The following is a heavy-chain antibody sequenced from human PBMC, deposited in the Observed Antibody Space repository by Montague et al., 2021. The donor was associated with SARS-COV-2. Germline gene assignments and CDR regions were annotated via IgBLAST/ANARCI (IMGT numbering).Heavy chain of an antibody. Sequence: ETLSLICTVSGGSVSSSPYYWGWIRQPPGRGLEWIGSISYSGRTYFSPSLKSRLTISIDSSKNQFSLRLSSVTAADTAVYYCVSSYYYGSGTYVYNYYIDVWGQGTTVTVSS. CDR2: ISYSGRT. CDR1: GGSVSSSPYY. V-gene: IGHV4-39*01. D-gene: IGHD3-10*01. J-gene: IGHJ6*03. CDR3: VSSYYYGSGTYVYNYYIDV.